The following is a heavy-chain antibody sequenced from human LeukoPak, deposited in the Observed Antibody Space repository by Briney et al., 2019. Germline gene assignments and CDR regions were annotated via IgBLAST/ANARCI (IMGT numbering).Heavy chain of an antibody. CDR1: GGSIVSGGYY. CDR2: TYYSGST. V-gene: IGHV4-31*03. Sequence: SETLSLTCTVSGGSIVSGGYYWSWIRQHPGKGLEWIGYTYYSGSTYYNPSLKSRVTVSADTSKNQFSLKLRSVTAADTAVYYCARVTRTFYDILTGRSREGRFDYWGQGTLVTVSS. J-gene: IGHJ4*02. CDR3: ARVTRTFYDILTGRSREGRFDY. D-gene: IGHD3-9*01.